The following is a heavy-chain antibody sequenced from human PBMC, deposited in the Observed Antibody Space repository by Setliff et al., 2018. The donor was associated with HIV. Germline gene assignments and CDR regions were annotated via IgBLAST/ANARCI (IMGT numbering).Heavy chain of an antibody. CDR3: GRVGGAAEPYYYFMDV. V-gene: IGHV3-21*03. CDR2: ISGSSGYE. J-gene: IGHJ6*03. D-gene: IGHD3-16*01. CDR1: GFTFSGYN. Sequence: PGGSLRLSCAASGFTFSGYNLNWVRQAPGKGLEWVSSISGSSGYEYYADSVKGRFTVSRDSSKSSVYLQMDSLKTEDTAAYYCGRVGGAAEPYYYFMDVWGKGTTVTVSS.